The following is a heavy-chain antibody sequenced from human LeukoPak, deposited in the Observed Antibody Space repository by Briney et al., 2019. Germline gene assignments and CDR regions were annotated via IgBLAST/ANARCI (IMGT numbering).Heavy chain of an antibody. D-gene: IGHD3-16*01. CDR1: GFIFSNYA. J-gene: IGHJ4*02. Sequence: GGSLRLSCAASGFIFSNYALHWVRQAPGKGLEWVAAISSDGDNKFYADSVKGRFAFSRDNSKSTLYLQMNSLRVDDTAVYYCVRDTKAVEGNLGHWGQGTQVIVSS. CDR3: VRDTKAVEGNLGH. CDR2: ISSDGDNK. V-gene: IGHV3-30*09.